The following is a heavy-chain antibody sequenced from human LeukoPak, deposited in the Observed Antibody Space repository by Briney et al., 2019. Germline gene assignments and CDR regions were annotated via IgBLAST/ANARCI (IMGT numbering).Heavy chain of an antibody. Sequence: GGSLRLSCAASGFTFSDYYMSWIRQAPGKGLEWVSYISSSGSTIYYADSVKGRFTISGDNAKNSLYLQMNSLRAEDTAVYYCAREDAIAAAGAFDIWGQGTMVTASS. J-gene: IGHJ3*02. CDR3: AREDAIAAAGAFDI. V-gene: IGHV3-11*01. CDR1: GFTFSDYY. D-gene: IGHD6-13*01. CDR2: ISSSGSTI.